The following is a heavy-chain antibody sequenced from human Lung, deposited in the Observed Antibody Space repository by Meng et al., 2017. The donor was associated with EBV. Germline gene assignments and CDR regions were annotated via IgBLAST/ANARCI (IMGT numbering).Heavy chain of an antibody. D-gene: IGHD1-1*01. CDR3: ARGGNWRLDY. J-gene: IGHJ4*02. Sequence: QGQLQQWGAGLLKPSEPLSLTCAVYGGSFSDYYWTWIRQPPGKGLEWIGEINHSGSTKCNPSLKSRVTFSVDTSKNQFSLKLNSVTAADTAVYYCARGGNWRLDYWAQGTLVTVSS. CDR1: GGSFSDYY. CDR2: INHSGST. V-gene: IGHV4-34*01.